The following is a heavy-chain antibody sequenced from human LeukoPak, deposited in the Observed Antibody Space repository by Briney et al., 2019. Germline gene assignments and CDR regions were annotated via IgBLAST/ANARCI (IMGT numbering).Heavy chain of an antibody. D-gene: IGHD6-13*01. CDR3: TRQRYRAAALDY. CDR2: IIPIFGTA. CDR1: GYTFTSYG. J-gene: IGHJ4*02. Sequence: ASVKVSCKASGYTFTSYGISWVRQAPGQGLEWMGGIIPIFGTANYAQKFQGRVTITADESTSTAYMELSSLRSEDTAVYYCTRQRYRAAALDYWGQGTLVTVSS. V-gene: IGHV1-69*13.